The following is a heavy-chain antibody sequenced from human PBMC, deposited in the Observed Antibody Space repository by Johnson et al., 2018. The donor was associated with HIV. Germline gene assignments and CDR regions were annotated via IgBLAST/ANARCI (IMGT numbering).Heavy chain of an antibody. CDR2: TSYDGSNK. D-gene: IGHD2-21*02. V-gene: IGHV3-30-3*01. CDR1: GFTFRSYA. CDR3: TRGGWKVVTSIFAFDI. J-gene: IGHJ3*02. Sequence: QVQLVESGGGLVQPGGSLRLSCAASGFTFRSYAMHWVRQAPGKGLEWVAVTSYDGSNKYYADSVKGRFTISRDNSKNTLYLQMNSLRAEDTAVYYCTRGGWKVVTSIFAFDIWGQGTMVAVSS.